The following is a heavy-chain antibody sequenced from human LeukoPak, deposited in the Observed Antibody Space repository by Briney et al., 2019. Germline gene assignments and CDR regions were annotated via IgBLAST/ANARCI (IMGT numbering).Heavy chain of an antibody. D-gene: IGHD3-3*01. V-gene: IGHV4-39*01. CDR3: ARLRFDFWSGYTHPYFDY. J-gene: IGHJ4*02. CDR1: GGSISSSSYS. CDR2: IYYSGAT. Sequence: SETLSLTCTVSGGSISSSSYSWGWIRQPPGKGLEWIGSIYYSGATYYNPSLKSRVTISVDTSKIQFSLKLSSVAATDTAVCFCARLRFDFWSGYTHPYFDYWGQGTLVTVSS.